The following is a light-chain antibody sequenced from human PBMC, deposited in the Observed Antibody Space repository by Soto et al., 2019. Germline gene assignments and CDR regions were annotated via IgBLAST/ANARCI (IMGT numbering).Light chain of an antibody. CDR1: QSVSSNY. V-gene: IGKV3-20*01. J-gene: IGKJ1*01. CDR3: QQYGSSYPWT. CDR2: GAS. Sequence: EIVLTQSPGTLSLSPGERATLSCRASQSVSSNYLAWYQQKPGQAPRLLIYGASSRATGIPDRFSGSGSGTDFTLTIRRLEHEDFAVYYCQQYGSSYPWTFGQGTKV.